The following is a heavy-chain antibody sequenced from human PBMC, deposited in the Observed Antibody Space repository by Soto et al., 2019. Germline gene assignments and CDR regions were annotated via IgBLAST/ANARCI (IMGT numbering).Heavy chain of an antibody. D-gene: IGHD7-27*01. V-gene: IGHV3-13*01. CDR2: IGTVGDT. CDR1: GFTFSNSD. Sequence: EVNLVESGGGLVRPGGSLRLSCAASGFTFSNSDMHWVRQTTGKGLEWLSGIGTVGDTYYPPSVRGRFTISREHAKNSWYLQMEGLRAEDTAVYFCARGTGAPLMYFALWGRGTLVTVSS. J-gene: IGHJ2*01. CDR3: ARGTGAPLMYFAL.